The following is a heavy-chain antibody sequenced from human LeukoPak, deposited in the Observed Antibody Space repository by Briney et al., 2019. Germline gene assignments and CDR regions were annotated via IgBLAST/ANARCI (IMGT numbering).Heavy chain of an antibody. CDR3: ARYRYCSSTSCHPYYYYYMDV. CDR2: IYYSGST. Sequence: SSETLSLTCTVSGGSISSYYWSWIRQPPGKGLEWIGYIYYSGSTNYNPSLKSRVTISVDTSKNQFSLKLSSVTAADMAVYYCARYRYCSSTSCHPYYYYYMDVWGKGTTVTVSS. CDR1: GGSISSYY. V-gene: IGHV4-59*01. J-gene: IGHJ6*03. D-gene: IGHD2-2*01.